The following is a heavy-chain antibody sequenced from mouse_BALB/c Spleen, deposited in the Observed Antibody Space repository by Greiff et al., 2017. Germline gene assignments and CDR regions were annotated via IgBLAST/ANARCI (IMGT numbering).Heavy chain of an antibody. J-gene: IGHJ4*01. CDR2: ISDGGSYT. CDR3: ARDRARAMDY. D-gene: IGHD3-3*01. V-gene: IGHV5-4*02. Sequence: DVQLVESGGGLVKPGGSLKLSCAASGFTFSDYYMYWVRQTPEKRLEWVATISDGGSYTYYPDSVKGRFTISRDNAKNNLYLQMSSLKSEDTAMYYCARDRARAMDYWGQGTSVTVSS. CDR1: GFTFSDYY.